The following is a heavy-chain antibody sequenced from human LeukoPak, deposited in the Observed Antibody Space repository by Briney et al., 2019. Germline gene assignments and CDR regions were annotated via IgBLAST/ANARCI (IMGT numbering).Heavy chain of an antibody. CDR2: IIPIFGTA. CDR3: ARALYPGYYYDSSGYYW. J-gene: IGHJ4*02. D-gene: IGHD3-22*01. CDR1: GGTFSSYA. Sequence: SVKVSCKASGGTFSSYAISWVRQAPRQGLEWMGGIIPIFGTANYAQKFQGRVTITTDESTSTAYMELSSLRSEDTAVYYCARALYPGYYYDSSGYYWWGQGTLVTVSS. V-gene: IGHV1-69*05.